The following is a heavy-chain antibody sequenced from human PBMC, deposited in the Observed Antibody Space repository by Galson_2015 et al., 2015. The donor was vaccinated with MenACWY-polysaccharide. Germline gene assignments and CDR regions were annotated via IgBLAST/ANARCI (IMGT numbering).Heavy chain of an antibody. V-gene: IGHV3-21*01. CDR2: ISSTTTYI. Sequence: SLRLSCAASEFTFRSYYMSWVRQAPGKGLEWVSSISSTTTYIYYADSVKGRFTISRDNAKNSLNLQMNSLGAEDTAVYYCARQILDYDFWSGYYPTNFDYWGQGTLVTVSS. CDR1: EFTFRSYY. CDR3: ARQILDYDFWSGYYPTNFDY. J-gene: IGHJ4*02. D-gene: IGHD3-3*01.